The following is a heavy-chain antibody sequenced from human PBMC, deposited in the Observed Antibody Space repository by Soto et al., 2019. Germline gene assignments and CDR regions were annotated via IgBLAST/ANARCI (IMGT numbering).Heavy chain of an antibody. CDR2: ISAYNGNT. D-gene: IGHD3-10*01. J-gene: IGHJ6*02. CDR1: GYTFTSYG. V-gene: IGHV1-18*01. CDR3: ASGPYGPNYYYYYGMDV. Sequence: SVKVSCKASGYTFTSYGISWVRQAPGQGLEWMGWISAYNGNTNYAQKLQGRVTMTTDTSTSTAYMELRSLRSDDTAVYYCASGPYGPNYYYYYGMDVWGQGTTVTVSS.